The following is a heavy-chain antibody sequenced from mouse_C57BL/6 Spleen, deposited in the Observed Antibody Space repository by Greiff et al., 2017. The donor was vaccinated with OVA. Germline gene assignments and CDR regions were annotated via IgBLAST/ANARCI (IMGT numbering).Heavy chain of an antibody. V-gene: IGHV1-69*01. D-gene: IGHD1-1*01. Sequence: QVQLQQSGAELVKPGASVKLSCKASGYTFTSYWMHWVKQRPGQGLEWIGEIDPSDSYTNYNQKFKGKSTLTVDKSSSTAYMQLSSLTSEDSAVYYCARMDDYGSTYWYFDVWGTGTTVTVSS. CDR2: IDPSDSYT. J-gene: IGHJ1*03. CDR3: ARMDDYGSTYWYFDV. CDR1: GYTFTSYW.